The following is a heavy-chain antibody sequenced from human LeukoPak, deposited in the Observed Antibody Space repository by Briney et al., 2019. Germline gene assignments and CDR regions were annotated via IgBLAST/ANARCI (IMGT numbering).Heavy chain of an antibody. CDR3: ARGSSWYQTNFDH. J-gene: IGHJ4*02. CDR2: IYYSGST. V-gene: IGHV4-39*07. CDR1: GGSISSSSYY. Sequence: PSETLSLTCTVSGGSISSSSYYWGWIRQPPGKGLEWIGSIYYSGSTYYNPSLKSRVTISVDTSKNQFSLKLSSVTAADTAVYYCARGSSWYQTNFDHWGQGTLVTVSS. D-gene: IGHD6-13*01.